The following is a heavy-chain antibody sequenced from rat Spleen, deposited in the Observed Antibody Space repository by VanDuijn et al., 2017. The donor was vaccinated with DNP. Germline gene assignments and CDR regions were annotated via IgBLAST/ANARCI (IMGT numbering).Heavy chain of an antibody. V-gene: IGHV5-25*01. CDR2: ISNTGDHT. Sequence: EVQLVESGGGLVQPGRSLKLSCAASGFTFSNYDMAWVRQAPTKGLEWVASISNTGDHTYYSDSVKGRLSLSRDNAKSTLYLQLNSLRSEDTATYYCAGGFAYWGQGTLVTVSS. CDR3: AGGFAY. J-gene: IGHJ3*01. CDR1: GFTFSNYD. D-gene: IGHD1-11*01.